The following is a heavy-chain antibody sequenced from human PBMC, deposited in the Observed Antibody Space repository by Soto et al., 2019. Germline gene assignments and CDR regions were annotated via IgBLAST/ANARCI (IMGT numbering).Heavy chain of an antibody. CDR2: ISGSGGST. Sequence: EVQLLESGGGLVQPGGSLRLSCAASGLTFSSYAMSWVRQAPGKGLEWVSAISGSGGSTYYADSVKGRFTISRDNSKNMLYLQMNSLRAEDTAVYYCAKGGGGRTINRFDCWGQGTLVTVTS. CDR1: GLTFSSYA. D-gene: IGHD2-15*01. J-gene: IGHJ4*02. CDR3: AKGGGGRTINRFDC. V-gene: IGHV3-23*01.